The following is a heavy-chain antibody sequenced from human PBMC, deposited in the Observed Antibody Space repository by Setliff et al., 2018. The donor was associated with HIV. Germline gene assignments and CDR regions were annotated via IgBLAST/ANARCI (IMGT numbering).Heavy chain of an antibody. CDR2: IWDDGSNK. D-gene: IGHD3-10*01. CDR1: GFSFSRYG. V-gene: IGHV3-33*01. J-gene: IGHJ6*03. CDR3: ARDRVELLWDGELKYIDV. Sequence: GGSLRLSCAASGFSFSRYGIHWVRQAPGKGLEWVAVIWDDGSNKYYADSMKGRFTIFIDNSKNTLYLQMNSLRDEGTAVYYCARDRVELLWDGELKYIDVWGKGTTVTVSS.